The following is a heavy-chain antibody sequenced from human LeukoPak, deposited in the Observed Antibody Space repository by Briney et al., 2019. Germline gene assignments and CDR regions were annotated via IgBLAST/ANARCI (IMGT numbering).Heavy chain of an antibody. D-gene: IGHD4/OR15-4a*01. CDR1: GFTFNSYX. CDR2: XSRNGXSX. Sequence: PGGSLRLSCSASGFTFNSYXVXXXRQAPGXXXXXXXXXSRNGXSXYXADSVXGXXXXXRDNSKNTLYLQMSSLRAEDTAVYYCVKESGFMVAPNSAFGIWGQGTMVTVSS. J-gene: IGHJ3*02. CDR3: VKESGFMVAPNSAFGI. V-gene: IGHV3-64D*06.